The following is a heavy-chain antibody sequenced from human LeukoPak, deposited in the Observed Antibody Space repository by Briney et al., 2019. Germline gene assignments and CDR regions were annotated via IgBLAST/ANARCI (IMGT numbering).Heavy chain of an antibody. CDR1: GGSISSYY. CDR2: IYYSGST. J-gene: IGHJ6*03. CDR3: ARGYYDFWSGYYSPANYYMDI. V-gene: IGHV4-59*12. Sequence: SETLSLTCTVSGGSISSYYWSWIRQPPGKGLEWIGYIYYSGSTNYNPSLKSRVTISVDTSKNQFSLKLSSVTAADTAVYYCARGYYDFWSGYYSPANYYMDIWGKGTTVTVFS. D-gene: IGHD3-3*01.